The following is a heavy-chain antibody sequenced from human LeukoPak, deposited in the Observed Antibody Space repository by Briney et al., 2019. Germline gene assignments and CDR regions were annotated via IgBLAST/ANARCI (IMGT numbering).Heavy chain of an antibody. V-gene: IGHV3-49*03. CDR1: GFTFGDYA. D-gene: IGHD3-22*01. CDR3: TRDDFDSSGYYYDPGADY. Sequence: GGSLRLSCTASGFTFGDYAMSWFRQAPGKGLEWVGFIRSKAYGGTTEYAASVKGRFTISRDDSKSIAYLQMNSLKTEDTAVYYCTRDDFDSSGYYYDPGADYWGQGTLVTVSS. J-gene: IGHJ4*02. CDR2: IRSKAYGGTT.